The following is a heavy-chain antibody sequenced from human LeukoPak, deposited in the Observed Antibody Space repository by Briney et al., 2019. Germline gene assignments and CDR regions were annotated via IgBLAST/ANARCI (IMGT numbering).Heavy chain of an antibody. CDR1: GGSFSGYY. CDR3: ARSVYYFDTTGYFTPYYYYYMDV. J-gene: IGHJ6*03. D-gene: IGHD3-22*01. Sequence: SETLSLTCGVYGGSFSGYYCSWIRQPPGNGLEWIGEINHSGSTNYNPSLKSRVTISVDTSKNQFSLRLTSVTAADTALYYCARSVYYFDTTGYFTPYYYYYMDVWGKGTTVTISS. V-gene: IGHV4-34*01. CDR2: INHSGST.